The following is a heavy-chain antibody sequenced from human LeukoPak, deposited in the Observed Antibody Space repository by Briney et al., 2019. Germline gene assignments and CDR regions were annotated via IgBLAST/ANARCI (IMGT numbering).Heavy chain of an antibody. V-gene: IGHV3-23*01. J-gene: IGHJ6*03. CDR3: AKDSSDIVVVPAAMPTYYYYYYYMDV. CDR2: ISGSGGST. Sequence: GGSLRLSCAASGFTFSDYYINWIRQAPGKGLEWVSAISGSGGSTYYADSVKGRFTISRDNSKNTLYLQMNSLRAEDTAVYYCAKDSSDIVVVPAAMPTYYYYYYYMDVWGKGTTVTISS. D-gene: IGHD2-2*01. CDR1: GFTFSDYY.